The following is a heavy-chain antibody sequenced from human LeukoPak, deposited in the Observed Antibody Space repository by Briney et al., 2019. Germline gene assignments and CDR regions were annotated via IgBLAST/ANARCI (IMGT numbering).Heavy chain of an antibody. D-gene: IGHD6-6*01. CDR3: ARAPNAYSSSAYYYYYMDV. CDR1: GGSISSSSYY. CDR2: IYYSGST. V-gene: IGHV4-39*07. Sequence: SETLSLTCTVSGGSISSSSYYWGWIRQPPGKGLEWIGSIYYSGSTYYNPSLKGRVTISVDTSKNQFSLKLSSVTAADTAVYYCARAPNAYSSSAYYYYYMDVWGKGTTVTVTS. J-gene: IGHJ6*03.